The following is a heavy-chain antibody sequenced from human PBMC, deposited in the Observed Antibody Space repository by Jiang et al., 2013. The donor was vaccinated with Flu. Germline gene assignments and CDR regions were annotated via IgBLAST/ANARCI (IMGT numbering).Heavy chain of an antibody. D-gene: IGHD4-23*01. CDR2: ISGSGGST. CDR1: GFTFSSYA. J-gene: IGHJ4*02. V-gene: IGHV3-23*04. Sequence: VQLVESGGGLVQPGGSLRLSCAASGFTFSSYAMSWVRQAPGKGLEWVSAISGSGGSTYYADSVKGRFTISRDNSKNTLYLQMNSLRAEDTAVYYCATLETDYGGNRRGYFDYWGQGTLVTVSS. CDR3: ATLETDYGGNRRGYFDY.